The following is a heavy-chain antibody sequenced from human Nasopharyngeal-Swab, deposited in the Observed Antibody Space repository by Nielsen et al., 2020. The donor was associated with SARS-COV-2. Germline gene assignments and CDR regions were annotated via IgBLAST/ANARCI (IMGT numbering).Heavy chain of an antibody. D-gene: IGHD3-10*01. Sequence: GASLKISCVASGFTFSSYNMNWVRQAPGKGLEWVSCISSSSSYIYYEDSVKGRFTISRDNAENSLYLQMNSLRAEGTAVYYCAAYYASGSYSSGSSNYYYYGKDVWGQGTTVTVSS. V-gene: IGHV3-21*01. CDR1: GFTFSSYN. CDR3: AAYYASGSYSSGSSNYYYYGKDV. CDR2: ISSSSSYI. J-gene: IGHJ6*02.